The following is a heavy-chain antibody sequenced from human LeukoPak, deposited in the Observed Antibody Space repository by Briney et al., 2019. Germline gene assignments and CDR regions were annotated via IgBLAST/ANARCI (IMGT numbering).Heavy chain of an antibody. CDR2: MNPNSGNT. D-gene: IGHD1-26*01. CDR3: ARVGSYYPYYYYYMDV. Sequence: ASVKVSCKASGYTFTSYDINWVRQATGQGLEWMGWMNPNSGNTGYAQKFQGRVTMTRNTSISTAYMELSSLRSEDTAVYYCARVGSYYPYYYYYMDVWGKGTTVTVSS. V-gene: IGHV1-8*01. CDR1: GYTFTSYD. J-gene: IGHJ6*03.